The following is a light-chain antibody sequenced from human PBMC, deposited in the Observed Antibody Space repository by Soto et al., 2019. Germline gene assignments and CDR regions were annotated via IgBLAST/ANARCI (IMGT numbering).Light chain of an antibody. Sequence: DIQITQSPSYLSASVGCQVTITCQASQDITNYLNWYQQKPGRAPRLLLYDASSLETGVPSRFSGSGSGTDFTLTISSLQPEDVATYYCQHYDHLPITFGQGTRL. CDR2: DAS. V-gene: IGKV1-33*01. CDR3: QHYDHLPIT. J-gene: IGKJ5*01. CDR1: QDITNY.